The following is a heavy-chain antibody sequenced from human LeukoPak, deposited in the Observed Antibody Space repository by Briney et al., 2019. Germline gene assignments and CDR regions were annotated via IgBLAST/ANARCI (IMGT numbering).Heavy chain of an antibody. V-gene: IGHV3-11*03. J-gene: IGHJ5*02. CDR2: ISSSSSXT. CDR3: ARSPRYCSSTSCQGGNWFDP. Sequence: NSGGSLRLSCAASGFTFSDYYMSWIRQAPGXWLEWVSYISSSSSXTNYADSVKGRFTISRDNAKNSLYLQMNSLRAEDTAVYYCARSPRYCSSTSCQGGNWFDPWGQGTLVTVSS. D-gene: IGHD2-2*01. CDR1: GFTFSDYY.